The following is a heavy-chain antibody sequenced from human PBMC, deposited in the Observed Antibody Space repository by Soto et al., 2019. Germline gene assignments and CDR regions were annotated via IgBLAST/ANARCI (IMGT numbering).Heavy chain of an antibody. J-gene: IGHJ4*02. V-gene: IGHV1-46*01. CDR2: INPSGGST. CDR3: AREWELAPFDY. D-gene: IGHD1-26*01. Sequence: QVQLVQSGAEVKKPGASVKVSCKASGYTFTSYYMHWVRQAPGQGLEWMGIINPSGGSTSYAQKCQGRVTMTRDTSTSTVYMELSSLRAEDTAVYYCAREWELAPFDYWGQGTLVTVSS. CDR1: GYTFTSYY.